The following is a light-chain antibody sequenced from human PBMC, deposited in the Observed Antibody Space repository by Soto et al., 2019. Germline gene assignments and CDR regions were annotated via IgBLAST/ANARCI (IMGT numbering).Light chain of an antibody. CDR1: QTIANIY. V-gene: IGKV3-20*01. Sequence: EIVLTQSPGTLSLSPGERAVLSCRASQTIANIYLAWYQQKPGRPPRLLIYDTSTRATGTPDRFIGSGSGTDFTLTISRLEPEDFAVYYCQQYSGSPETFGPGTKVEIK. J-gene: IGKJ1*01. CDR3: QQYSGSPET. CDR2: DTS.